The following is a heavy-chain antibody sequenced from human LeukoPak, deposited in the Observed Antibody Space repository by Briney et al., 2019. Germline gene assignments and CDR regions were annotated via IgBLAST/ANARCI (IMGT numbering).Heavy chain of an antibody. V-gene: IGHV4-31*03. J-gene: IGHJ4*02. CDR3: ARDGARSSSEVNYFDY. CDR2: IYYSGST. CDR1: TGSISSGGDY. D-gene: IGHD6-6*01. Sequence: KPSETLSLTCTVSTGSISSGGDYWSWIRQHPGKGLEWIGYIYYSGSTYYNPSLKSRVAISVDTSKNQFFLKLSSVTAADTAVYYCARDGARSSSEVNYFDYWGQGTLVTVSS.